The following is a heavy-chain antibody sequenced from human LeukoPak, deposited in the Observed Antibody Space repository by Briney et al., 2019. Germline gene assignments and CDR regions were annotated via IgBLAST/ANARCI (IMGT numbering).Heavy chain of an antibody. V-gene: IGHV3-7*01. D-gene: IGHD3-16*01. J-gene: IGHJ3*01. CDR3: GREVGGAFNF. CDR2: IKEDGSEK. CDR1: GFTFSSYE. Sequence: GGSLRLSCAASGFTFSSYEMNWVRQAAGKGLEWVANIKEDGSEKYYMDSVKGRFTISRDNAKNSLYLHMNSLRAEDTAVYYCGREVGGAFNFWGQETMVTVSS.